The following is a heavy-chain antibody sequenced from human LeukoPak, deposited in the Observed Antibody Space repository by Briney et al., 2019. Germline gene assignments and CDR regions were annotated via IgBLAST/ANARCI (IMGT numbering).Heavy chain of an antibody. D-gene: IGHD2-15*01. Sequence: GGSLRLSCAASGFTFSSYGMHWVRQAPGKGLEWAAFIRYDGSNKYYADSVKGRFTISRDNSKNTVYLQMNSLRAEDTAVYYCARGRGLISEDWGQGTLVTVSS. V-gene: IGHV3-30*02. CDR1: GFTFSSYG. CDR3: ARGRGLISED. CDR2: IRYDGSNK. J-gene: IGHJ4*02.